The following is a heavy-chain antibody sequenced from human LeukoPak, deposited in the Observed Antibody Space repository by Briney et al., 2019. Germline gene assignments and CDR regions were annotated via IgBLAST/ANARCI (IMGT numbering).Heavy chain of an antibody. Sequence: GASVKVSCKASGYTFTGYYMHWVRQAPGQGLEWMGWINPNSGGTNYAQKFQGRVTMTRDTSISTAYMELSRLRSDDTAVYYCARAHTVVVPAAPLDYWGQGTLVTVSS. CDR2: INPNSGGT. CDR3: ARAHTVVVPAAPLDY. V-gene: IGHV1-2*02. J-gene: IGHJ4*02. CDR1: GYTFTGYY. D-gene: IGHD2-2*01.